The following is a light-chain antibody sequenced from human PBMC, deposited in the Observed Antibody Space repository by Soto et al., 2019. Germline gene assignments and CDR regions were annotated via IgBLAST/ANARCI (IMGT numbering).Light chain of an antibody. CDR2: GAS. CDR3: QQYGSSGT. V-gene: IGKV3-15*01. CDR1: QNILSN. Sequence: EIVMTQSPATLSVSPGERATLSCRASQNILSNLAWYQQKPGQAPRLLIYGASTRATGIPARFSGSGSGTEFTLTISRLEPEDFAVYYCQQYGSSGTFGQGTKVDIK. J-gene: IGKJ1*01.